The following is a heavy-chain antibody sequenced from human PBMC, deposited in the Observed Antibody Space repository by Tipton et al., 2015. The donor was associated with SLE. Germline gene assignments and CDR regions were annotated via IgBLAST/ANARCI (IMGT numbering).Heavy chain of an antibody. CDR2: LYYSGST. V-gene: IGHV4-39*02. CDR1: GGSISSYY. CDR3: ARDRGIFGVVSGGAFDI. Sequence: TLSLTCTVSGGSISSYYWGWIRQPPGKGLEWIGSLYYSGSTYYTPSLKSRVTISVDTSKNQFSLKLSSVTAADTAVYYCARDRGIFGVVSGGAFDIWGQGTMVTVSS. J-gene: IGHJ3*02. D-gene: IGHD3-3*01.